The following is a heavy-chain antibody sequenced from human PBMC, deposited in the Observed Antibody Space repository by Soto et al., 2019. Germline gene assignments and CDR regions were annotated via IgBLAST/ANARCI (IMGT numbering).Heavy chain of an antibody. D-gene: IGHD2-21*01. CDR3: ARDIASPGGDYFDS. CDR1: GFTFRNYN. V-gene: IGHV3-21*06. CDR2: ISTGGAYM. J-gene: IGHJ4*02. Sequence: EVLLVESGGGLVKAGGSLRLFCTASGFTFRNYNMNWVRQAPGKGLEWVSSISTGGAYMFYADSVKGRFTISRDNAQNLLFLQIDSPRAEDTAVYYCARDIASPGGDYFDSWGQGTLVTVSS.